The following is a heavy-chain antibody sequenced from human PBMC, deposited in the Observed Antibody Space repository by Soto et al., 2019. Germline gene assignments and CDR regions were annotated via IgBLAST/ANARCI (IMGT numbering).Heavy chain of an antibody. CDR3: ASAGENYGSGTFSPPLRDRFNS. CDR1: GYIFTTHY. CDR2: INPSGGRT. V-gene: IGHV1-46*01. J-gene: IGHJ5*02. D-gene: IGHD3-10*01. Sequence: QVQLVQSGTEVKKPGASVKVSCKASGYIFTTHYMHWVRQAPGQGLEWMGIINPSGGRTSSAVKFQGRVTMTSETSTNTVYKELTSLKSEDTAVYYCASAGENYGSGTFSPPLRDRFNSWGQGTLVTVSS.